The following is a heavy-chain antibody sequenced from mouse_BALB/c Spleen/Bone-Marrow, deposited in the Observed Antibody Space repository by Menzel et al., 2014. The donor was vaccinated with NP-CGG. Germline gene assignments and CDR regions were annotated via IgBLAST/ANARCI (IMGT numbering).Heavy chain of an antibody. CDR1: GYTFTSYV. Sequence: VQLQQSGPELVKPGASVKMSCKASGYTFTSYVMHWVKQKPGQGLGWIGYINPYNDGTKYNEKFKGKATLTSDKSSSTAYMELSSLTSEDSAVDYCTRGVYYDYDEGAMDYWGQGSSVTDSS. CDR2: INPYNDGT. CDR3: TRGVYYDYDEGAMDY. J-gene: IGHJ4*01. D-gene: IGHD2-4*01. V-gene: IGHV1-14*01.